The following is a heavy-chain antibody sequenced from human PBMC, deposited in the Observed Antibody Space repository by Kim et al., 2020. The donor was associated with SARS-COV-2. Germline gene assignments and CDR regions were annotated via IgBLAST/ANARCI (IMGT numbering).Heavy chain of an antibody. Sequence: GGSLRLSCAASGFTVSTNYLTWVRQAPGRGLEWVSSIYKNGTTYNSDSVKGRFSISRDNSKNTVFLQMNSLRADDTAVDYCARQGYWAGLDYWGQGALV. J-gene: IGHJ4*02. CDR2: IYKNGTT. V-gene: IGHV3-53*01. CDR1: GFTVSTNY. D-gene: IGHD2-15*01. CDR3: ARQGYWAGLDY.